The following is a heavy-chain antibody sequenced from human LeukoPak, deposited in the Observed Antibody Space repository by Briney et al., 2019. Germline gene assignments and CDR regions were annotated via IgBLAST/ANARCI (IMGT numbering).Heavy chain of an antibody. J-gene: IGHJ5*02. CDR2: INPNNGGT. D-gene: IGHD5-12*01. CDR3: ARASGYSTSSGCVP. Sequence: ASVKVSCKASGYTFTGYYIHWVRQAPGQGLEWMGWINPNNGGTNYAQKFQGRVTMTRDTSINTAYMELSRLRSDDTAVYFCARASGYSTSSGCVPWGQGTLVTVSS. CDR1: GYTFTGYY. V-gene: IGHV1-2*02.